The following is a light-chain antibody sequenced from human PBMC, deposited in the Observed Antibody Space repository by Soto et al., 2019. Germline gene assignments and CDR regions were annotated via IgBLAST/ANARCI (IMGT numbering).Light chain of an antibody. J-gene: IGLJ2*01. V-gene: IGLV1-40*01. CDR1: SSNIGAGYD. CDR3: QSFDTRLNSVV. Sequence: QAVVTQPPSVSGAPGQRVTISCTGSSSNIGAGYDVHWYQQFPGRAPKLLMYGNNNRPSGVPDRFSGSKSGTSASLDITGLQADDEADYYCQSFDTRLNSVVFGGGTKLTFL. CDR2: GNN.